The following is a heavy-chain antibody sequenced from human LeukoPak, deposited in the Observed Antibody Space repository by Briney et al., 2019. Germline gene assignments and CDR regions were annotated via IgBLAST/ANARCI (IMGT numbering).Heavy chain of an antibody. J-gene: IGHJ6*03. CDR2: FDSEDGET. CDR1: GYTLTELS. V-gene: IGHV1-24*01. CDR3: ATTTHSGSYATLGYYYYMDV. D-gene: IGHD1-26*01. Sequence: GASVKVSCKVSGYTLTELSMHWVRQAPGKGLEWMGGFDSEDGETIYAQKFQGRVTMTEDTSTDTAYMELSSLRSEDTAVYYCATTTHSGSYATLGYYYYMDVWGKGTTVTVSS.